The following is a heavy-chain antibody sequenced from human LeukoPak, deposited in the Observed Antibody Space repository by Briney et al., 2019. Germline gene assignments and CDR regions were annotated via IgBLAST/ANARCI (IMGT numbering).Heavy chain of an antibody. CDR3: ARHIRYFDWFYFDY. CDR1: GGSFSGYY. Sequence: PSETLSLTCAVYGGSFSGYYWSWIRQPPGKGLEWIGEINHSGSTNYNPSLKSRVTISVDTSKNQFSLKLSSVTAADTAVYYCARHIRYFDWFYFDYWGQGTLVTVSS. D-gene: IGHD3-9*01. CDR2: INHSGST. V-gene: IGHV4-34*01. J-gene: IGHJ4*02.